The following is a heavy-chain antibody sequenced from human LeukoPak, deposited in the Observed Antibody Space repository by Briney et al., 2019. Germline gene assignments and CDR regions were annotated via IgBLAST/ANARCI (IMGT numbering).Heavy chain of an antibody. CDR1: GGSFSGYC. Sequence: SESLSLTCAVYGGSFSGYCWSWIRQPPGKGLEWIGEINHSGSTNYNPSLKSRVTISVDTSKNQFSLKLSSVTAADTAVYYCARLVKGYSYGRWYFDYWGQGTLVTVSS. CDR2: INHSGST. D-gene: IGHD5-18*01. V-gene: IGHV4-34*01. CDR3: ARLVKGYSYGRWYFDY. J-gene: IGHJ4*02.